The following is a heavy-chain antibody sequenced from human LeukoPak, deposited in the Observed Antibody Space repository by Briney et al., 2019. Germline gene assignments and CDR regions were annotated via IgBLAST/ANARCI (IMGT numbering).Heavy chain of an antibody. V-gene: IGHV3-30*18. CDR1: GFTFSHYG. Sequence: PGGSLRLSCATSGFTFSHYGMHWARQAPGKGLEWVTIISYDGSNKYYADSVKGRFTISRDNSKNTLYLQMNSLRTEDTAAYYCAKDPSLRVTLPVWGQGTLVTVSS. D-gene: IGHD2-21*02. J-gene: IGHJ4*02. CDR3: AKDPSLRVTLPV. CDR2: ISYDGSNK.